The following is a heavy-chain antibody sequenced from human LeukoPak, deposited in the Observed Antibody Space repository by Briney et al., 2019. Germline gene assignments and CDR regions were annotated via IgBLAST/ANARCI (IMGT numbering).Heavy chain of an antibody. CDR1: GFTFSSYG. Sequence: GGSLRLSCAASGFTFSSYGMHWVRQAPGKGLEWVAVIPYDGSNKYNADSVKGRFTISRDNSKNTLYLQMNSLRAEDTAVYYCAKDRHDAFDIWGQGTMVTVSS. CDR3: AKDRHDAFDI. CDR2: IPYDGSNK. J-gene: IGHJ3*02. V-gene: IGHV3-30*18.